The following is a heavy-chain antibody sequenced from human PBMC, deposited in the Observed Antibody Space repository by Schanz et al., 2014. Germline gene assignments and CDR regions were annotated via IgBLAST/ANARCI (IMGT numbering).Heavy chain of an antibody. Sequence: EVHLLESGGGLVQPGGSLRLSCAASGFTLSNHALSWVRQAPGKGLEWVSGIGGSGDSTHYADSVKGRFIISRDNSKNTLYLQVNSLRAEDTAVYYCMAMGRNTSHYFDHWGQGTLVTVSS. CDR2: IGGSGDST. D-gene: IGHD1-1*01. V-gene: IGHV3-23*01. CDR1: GFTLSNHA. CDR3: MAMGRNTSHYFDH. J-gene: IGHJ4*02.